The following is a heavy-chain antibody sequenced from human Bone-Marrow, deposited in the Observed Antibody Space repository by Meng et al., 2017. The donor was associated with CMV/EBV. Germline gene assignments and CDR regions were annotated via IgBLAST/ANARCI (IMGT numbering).Heavy chain of an antibody. CDR3: ARRGRTGTTSYDY. CDR1: GGSISSYY. Sequence: SETLSLTCTVSGGSISSYYWSWIRQPPGKGLEWIGYIYYSGSTNYNPSLKSRVTISVDTSKNQFSLKLSSMTAADTAVYYCARRGRTGTTSYDYWGQGTLVTVSS. CDR2: IYYSGST. J-gene: IGHJ4*02. D-gene: IGHD1-1*01. V-gene: IGHV4-59*08.